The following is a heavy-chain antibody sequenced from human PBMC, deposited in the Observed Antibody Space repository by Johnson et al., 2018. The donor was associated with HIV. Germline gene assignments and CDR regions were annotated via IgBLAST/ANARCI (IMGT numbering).Heavy chain of an antibody. CDR1: GFTFSDYY. CDR3: ARAPWEDSVTSCDVGPAAFDAFDI. J-gene: IGHJ3*02. D-gene: IGHD2-2*01. V-gene: IGHV3-11*04. CDR2: ISSSGSTI. Sequence: QVQLVESGGGLVKPGGSLRLSCAASGFTFSDYYMSWIRQAPGKGLAWVSYISSSGSTIFSADSVKGRFTISRDKAKDSLFLQMNSLRAEDTAVYYCARAPWEDSVTSCDVGPAAFDAFDIWGKGTMVTVSS.